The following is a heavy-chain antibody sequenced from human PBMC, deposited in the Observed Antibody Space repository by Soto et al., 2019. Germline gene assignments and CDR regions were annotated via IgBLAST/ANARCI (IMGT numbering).Heavy chain of an antibody. CDR2: ISAYNGNT. CDR1: GYTFTSYG. CDR3: ARGLRVVVVAATPDY. J-gene: IGHJ4*02. D-gene: IGHD2-15*01. V-gene: IGHV1-18*01. Sequence: ASVKVSCKASGYTFTSYGISWVRQAPGQGLEWMGWISAYNGNTNYAQKLQGRVTMTTDASTSTAYMELRSLRSDDTAVYYCARGLRVVVVAATPDYWGQGTLVTVSS.